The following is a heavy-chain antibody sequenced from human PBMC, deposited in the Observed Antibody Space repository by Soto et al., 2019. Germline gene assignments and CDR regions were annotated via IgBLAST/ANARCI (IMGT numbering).Heavy chain of an antibody. CDR2: INPSGGRT. V-gene: IGHV1-46*01. CDR3: ARVGLAGATSYHYYYYGMDV. J-gene: IGHJ6*02. D-gene: IGHD1-26*01. Sequence: GLEWMGIINPSGGRTTYTQKFQGRVTMTADTSTTTVYMELSNLRSEDTAVYYCARVGLAGATSYHYYYYGMDVWGQGSTV.